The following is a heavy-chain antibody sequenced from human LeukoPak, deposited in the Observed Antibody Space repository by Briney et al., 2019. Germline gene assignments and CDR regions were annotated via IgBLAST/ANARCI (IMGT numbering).Heavy chain of an antibody. CDR1: GFTFTKYW. D-gene: IGHD3-3*01. CDR3: VKGQEFLEYVYDF. Sequence: GGSLRLSCAASGFTFTKYWMTWVRQAPGKGLEWVGNIKQDGSDKNYMDSVKGRFTISRDNTKNSVYLQMSSLRAEDTAVYFCVKGQEFLEYVYDFWGQGTLVTVSS. J-gene: IGHJ4*02. V-gene: IGHV3-7*03. CDR2: IKQDGSDK.